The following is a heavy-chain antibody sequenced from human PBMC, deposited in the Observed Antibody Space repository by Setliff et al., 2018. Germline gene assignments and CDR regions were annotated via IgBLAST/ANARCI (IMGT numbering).Heavy chain of an antibody. Sequence: GGSLRLSCAASGFTFSDYYMSWIRQAPGKGLEWVSYISSSGSTIYYADSVKGRFTISRDNAKNSLYLQMNSLRAEDTAVYYCASHSSGWYRGGYGMDVWGQGTMVTVSS. D-gene: IGHD6-19*01. CDR1: GFTFSDYY. V-gene: IGHV3-11*01. CDR2: ISSSGSTI. J-gene: IGHJ6*02. CDR3: ASHSSGWYRGGYGMDV.